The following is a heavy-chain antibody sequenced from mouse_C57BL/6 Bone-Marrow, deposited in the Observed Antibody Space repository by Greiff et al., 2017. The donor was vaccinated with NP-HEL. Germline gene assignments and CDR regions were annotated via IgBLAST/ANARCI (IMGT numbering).Heavy chain of an antibody. D-gene: IGHD2-3*01. V-gene: IGHV5-6*01. CDR1: GFTFSSYG. CDR2: ISSGGSYT. CDR3: ARERDGYYFPYFDY. Sequence: EVQRVESGGDLVKPGGSLKLSCADSGFTFSSYGMSWVRQTPDKRLEWVATISSGGSYTYYPDSVKGRFTISRDNAKNTLYLQMSSLKSEDTAMYYCARERDGYYFPYFDYWGQGTTLTVSS. J-gene: IGHJ2*01.